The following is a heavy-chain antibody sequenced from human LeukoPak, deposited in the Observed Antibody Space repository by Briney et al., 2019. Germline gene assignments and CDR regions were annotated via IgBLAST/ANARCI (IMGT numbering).Heavy chain of an antibody. CDR2: INPSGGST. V-gene: IGHV1-46*01. CDR1: GYTFTCYY. Sequence: ASVKVSCKASGYTFTCYYMHWVRQAPGQGLEWMGIINPSGGSTSYAQKFQGRVTMTRDTSTSTVYMELSSLRSEDTAVYYCARDSYDFWSGYPARPENYFDYWGQGTLVTVSS. CDR3: ARDSYDFWSGYPARPENYFDY. D-gene: IGHD3-3*01. J-gene: IGHJ4*02.